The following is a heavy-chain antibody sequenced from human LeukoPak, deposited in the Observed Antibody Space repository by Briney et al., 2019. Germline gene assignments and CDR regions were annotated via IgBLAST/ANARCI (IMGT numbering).Heavy chain of an antibody. CDR2: IDYNGGT. J-gene: IGHJ4*02. CDR3: ARAGGVDTAMDANFDY. CDR1: GGSISSYY. D-gene: IGHD5-18*01. Sequence: SETLSLTCTVSGGSISSYYWSWIRQPPGKGLEWIGYIDYNGGTNYNPSLRSRVTISVDTSKNHFSLRLSSVTAADTAMYYCARAGGVDTAMDANFDYWGQGTPVTVTS. V-gene: IGHV4-59*01.